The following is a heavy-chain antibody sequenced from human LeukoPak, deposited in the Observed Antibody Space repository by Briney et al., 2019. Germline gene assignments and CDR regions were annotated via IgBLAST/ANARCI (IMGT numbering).Heavy chain of an antibody. Sequence: GGSLRLSCAASGFTFSSYAMSWVRQAPGKGLEWVSAISGSGGSTYYADSVKGRFTISRDNSKNTLYLQMNSLRSDGTAVYYCARDECSSTSCYTGGDYWGQGTLVTVSS. CDR3: ARDECSSTSCYTGGDY. J-gene: IGHJ4*02. V-gene: IGHV3-23*01. CDR2: ISGSGGST. CDR1: GFTFSSYA. D-gene: IGHD2-2*02.